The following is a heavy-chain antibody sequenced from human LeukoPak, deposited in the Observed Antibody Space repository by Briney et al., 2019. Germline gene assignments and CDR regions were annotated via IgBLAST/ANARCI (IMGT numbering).Heavy chain of an antibody. V-gene: IGHV4-59*01. Sequence: SETLSLTCTVSGGSISTYYWSWIRQPPGKALEWIGYIYYSGSTKYNPSLKSRVTISVDTSKNQFSLKLSSVTAADTAVYYCARMYYDILAGYSFDYWGQGTLVTVSS. J-gene: IGHJ4*02. D-gene: IGHD3-9*01. CDR3: ARMYYDILAGYSFDY. CDR1: GGSISTYY. CDR2: IYYSGST.